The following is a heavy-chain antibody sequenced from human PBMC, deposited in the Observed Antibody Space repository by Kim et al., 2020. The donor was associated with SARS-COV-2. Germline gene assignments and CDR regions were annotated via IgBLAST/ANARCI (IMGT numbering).Heavy chain of an antibody. CDR3: AKQEWSSSGYYSDY. CDR2: ISGSGGST. Sequence: GGSLRLSCAASGFTFSSYAMSWVRQAPGKGLEWVSVISGSGGSTYYADSVKGRFTISRDNSKNTLYLQMNSLRAEDTAVYYCAKQEWSSSGYYSDYWGQGTLVTVSS. D-gene: IGHD3-22*01. V-gene: IGHV3-23*01. CDR1: GFTFSSYA. J-gene: IGHJ4*02.